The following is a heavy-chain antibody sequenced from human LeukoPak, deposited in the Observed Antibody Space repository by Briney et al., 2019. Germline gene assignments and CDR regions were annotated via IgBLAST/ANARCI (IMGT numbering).Heavy chain of an antibody. V-gene: IGHV1-69*04. CDR3: AREEVDYNWNYDPDY. Sequence: SVKVSCKASGGTFSSYAISWVRQAPAQGLEWMGRIIPILGIANYAQKFQGRVTITADKSTSTAYMELSSLRSEDTAVYYCAREEVDYNWNYDPDYWGQGTLVTVSS. D-gene: IGHD1-7*01. CDR2: IIPILGIA. CDR1: GGTFSSYA. J-gene: IGHJ4*02.